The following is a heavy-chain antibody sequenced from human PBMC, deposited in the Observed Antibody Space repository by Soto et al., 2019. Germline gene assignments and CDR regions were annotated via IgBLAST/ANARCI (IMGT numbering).Heavy chain of an antibody. V-gene: IGHV3-48*02. J-gene: IGHJ4*02. Sequence: EVQLVESGGGLVQPGGSLRLSCAASGFTFSSYSMNWVLQAPGKGLEWVSYISSSSSTIYYADSVKGRFTISRDNAKNSLYLQMNSLRDEDTAVYYCARRGGSYFGGVDDYWGQGTLVTVSS. CDR1: GFTFSSYS. D-gene: IGHD1-26*01. CDR3: ARRGGSYFGGVDDY. CDR2: ISSSSSTI.